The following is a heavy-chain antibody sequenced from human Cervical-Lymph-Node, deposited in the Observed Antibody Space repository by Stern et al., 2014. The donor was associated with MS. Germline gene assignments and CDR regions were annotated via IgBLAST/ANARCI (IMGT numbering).Heavy chain of an antibody. CDR2: IHDSGST. Sequence: EQLVESGPGLVKPSQTLSLTCTVSGGSISSSGYYWSWIRQPADKGLEWIGGIHDSGSTYYNPSLKSRVPISMDTAQNQFSPKLPSVTAADTAVYYCATTRWDLFTWNWFDPWGQGTLVTVSS. V-gene: IGHV4-61*02. J-gene: IGHJ5*02. D-gene: IGHD1-26*01. CDR3: ATTRWDLFTWNWFDP. CDR1: GGSISSSGYY.